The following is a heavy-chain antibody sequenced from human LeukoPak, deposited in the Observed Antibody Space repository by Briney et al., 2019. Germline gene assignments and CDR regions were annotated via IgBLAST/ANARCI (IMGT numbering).Heavy chain of an antibody. D-gene: IGHD3-22*01. J-gene: IGHJ4*02. V-gene: IGHV3-48*04. CDR3: ARSGSTYYYDTSSHY. CDR1: GFTFSSYS. Sequence: GGSLRLSCAASGFTFSSYSMKWVRQAPGKGLEWVSYISSSSGTIYYADSVKGRFTISRGNAENPLYLQMNSLRADDTAVYYCARSGSTYYYDTSSHYWGQGTLVTVSS. CDR2: ISSSSGTI.